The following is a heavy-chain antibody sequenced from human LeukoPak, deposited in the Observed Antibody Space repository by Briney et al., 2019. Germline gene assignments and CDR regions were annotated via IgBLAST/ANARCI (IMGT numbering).Heavy chain of an antibody. J-gene: IGHJ5*02. CDR2: IIPIFGTA. Sequence: GASVKVSCKASGGTFSSYAISWVRQAPGQGLEWMGGIIPIFGTANYAQKFQGRVTITADKSTSTAHMELSSLRSEDTAVYYCASRGGDYVGWFDPWGQGTLVTVSS. CDR1: GGTFSSYA. CDR3: ASRGGDYVGWFDP. V-gene: IGHV1-69*06. D-gene: IGHD4-17*01.